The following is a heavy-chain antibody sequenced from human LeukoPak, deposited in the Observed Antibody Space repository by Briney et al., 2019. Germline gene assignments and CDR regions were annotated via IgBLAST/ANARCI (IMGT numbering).Heavy chain of an antibody. CDR2: IYHSGST. CDR1: GYSISSGYY. J-gene: IGHJ3*02. V-gene: IGHV4-38-2*02. Sequence: SETLSLTCTVSGYSISSGYYWGWIRQPPGKGLEWIGNIYHSGSTYYNPSLKSRVTISVDTSKNRFSLKLSSVTAADTAVYYCARDRIAAAGDAFDIWGQGTMVTVSS. D-gene: IGHD6-13*01. CDR3: ARDRIAAAGDAFDI.